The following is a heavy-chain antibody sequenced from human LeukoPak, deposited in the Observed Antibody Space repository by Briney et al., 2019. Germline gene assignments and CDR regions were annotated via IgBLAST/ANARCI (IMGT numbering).Heavy chain of an antibody. V-gene: IGHV3-23*01. CDR3: AKTYSSGGEFDY. CDR2: ISGSGGST. J-gene: IGHJ4*02. D-gene: IGHD6-19*01. Sequence: PGGSLRLSCAASGFTFSSYAMSWVRQAPGKGLEWVSAISGSGGSTYYADSVKGRFTISRDNSKNTLYLQMNSLGAEDTAVYYCAKTYSSGGEFDYWGQGTLVTVSS. CDR1: GFTFSSYA.